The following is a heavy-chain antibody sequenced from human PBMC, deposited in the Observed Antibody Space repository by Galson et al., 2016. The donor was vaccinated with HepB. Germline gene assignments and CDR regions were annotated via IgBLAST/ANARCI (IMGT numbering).Heavy chain of an antibody. CDR2: VYYSGST. V-gene: IGHV4-39*01. CDR1: GVSITTYY. J-gene: IGHJ4*02. D-gene: IGHD3-22*01. Sequence: ETLSLTCTVSGVSITTYYWDWIRQPPGKGLEWIGSVYYSGSTYYNPSLKSRVTISIDTPKNQFSLKLNSVTAADTAVYFCARRGGDYDNGGYDYWGQGTLVTVSS. CDR3: ARRGGDYDNGGYDY.